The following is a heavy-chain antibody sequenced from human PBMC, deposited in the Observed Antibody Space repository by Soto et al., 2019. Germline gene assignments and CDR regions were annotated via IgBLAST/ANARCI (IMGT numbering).Heavy chain of an antibody. CDR2: IYWADDK. D-gene: IGHD3-3*01. J-gene: IGHJ4*02. CDR1: GFSLTTSGVG. V-gene: IGHV2-5*02. CDR3: AHRILRTVFGLVTTTAIYFDF. Sequence: QITLNESGPTVVKPAETLTLTCTFSGFSLTTSGVGVGWIRQSPGKAPEWLALIYWADDKRYSASLKSRLTITKDTSKNQVVLTMASVDPADTATYYCAHRILRTVFGLVTTTAIYFDFWGQGTPVVVSS.